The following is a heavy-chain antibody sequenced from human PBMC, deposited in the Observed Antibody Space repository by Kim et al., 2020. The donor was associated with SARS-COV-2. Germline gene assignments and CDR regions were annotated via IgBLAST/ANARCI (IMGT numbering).Heavy chain of an antibody. CDR2: ISGSGGST. Sequence: GGSLRLSCAASGFTFSSYAMSWVRQAPGKGLEWVSAISGSGGSTYYADSVKGRFTISRDNSKNTLYLQMNSLRAEDTAVYYCAKDDTQVVGATENYYYGMDVWGQGTTVTVSS. J-gene: IGHJ6*02. CDR1: GFTFSSYA. D-gene: IGHD1-26*01. CDR3: AKDDTQVVGATENYYYGMDV. V-gene: IGHV3-23*01.